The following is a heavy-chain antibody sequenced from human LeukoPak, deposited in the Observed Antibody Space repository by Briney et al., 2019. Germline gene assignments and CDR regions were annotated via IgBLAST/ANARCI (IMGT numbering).Heavy chain of an antibody. J-gene: IGHJ4*02. CDR2: VDPEDGET. CDR1: GYTFTDYY. Sequence: ASVKVSCKVSGYTFTDYYMHWVQQAPGEGLEWMGLVDPEDGETIYAEKFQGRVTITADTSTDTAYMELSSLRSEDTAVYYCATFGSPTYYYDSSGSYWGQGTLVTVSS. V-gene: IGHV1-69-2*01. D-gene: IGHD3-22*01. CDR3: ATFGSPTYYYDSSGSY.